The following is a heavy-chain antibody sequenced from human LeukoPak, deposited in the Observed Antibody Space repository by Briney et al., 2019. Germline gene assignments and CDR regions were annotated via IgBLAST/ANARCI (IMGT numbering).Heavy chain of an antibody. CDR1: GYSFTSYW. D-gene: IGHD3-22*01. CDR2: TYPGDSDT. J-gene: IGHJ4*02. V-gene: IGHV5-51*01. CDR3: ARLYGIVVVIPEYYFDY. Sequence: GESLKISCKGSGYSFTSYWIGWVRQMPGKGLEWMGITYPGDSDTRYSPSFQGQVTISADKSISTAYLQWSSLKASDTAMYYCARLYGIVVVIPEYYFDYWGQGTLVTVSS.